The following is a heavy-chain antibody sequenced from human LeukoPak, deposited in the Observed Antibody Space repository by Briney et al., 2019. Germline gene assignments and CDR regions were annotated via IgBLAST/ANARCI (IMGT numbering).Heavy chain of an antibody. CDR2: LIPVLGMS. J-gene: IGHJ4*02. D-gene: IGHD6-19*01. CDR3: ARDRAPIYSSGWKGAGDY. CDR1: GGSFSTYA. Sequence: SVTVSCKSSGGSFSTYAVNWVRQAPGQGLEWMGRLIPVLGMSHYAPGFQGRVTITADKSTSTAYMELRSLRSDDTAVYYCARDRAPIYSSGWKGAGDYWGQGTLVTVSS. V-gene: IGHV1-69*04.